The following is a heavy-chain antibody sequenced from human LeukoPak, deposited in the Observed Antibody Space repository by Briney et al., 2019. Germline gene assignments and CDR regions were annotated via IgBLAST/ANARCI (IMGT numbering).Heavy chain of an antibody. Sequence: PGGSLRLSCAASGLSFSSYGMSWVRQAPGKGLEWVSAISGSGGSTYYADSVKGRFTISRDNSKNTLYLQMNSLRAEDTAVYYCANEHDIVVVPAAMVGYWGQGTLVTVSS. CDR1: GLSFSSYG. CDR3: ANEHDIVVVPAAMVGY. J-gene: IGHJ4*02. V-gene: IGHV3-23*01. CDR2: ISGSGGST. D-gene: IGHD2-2*01.